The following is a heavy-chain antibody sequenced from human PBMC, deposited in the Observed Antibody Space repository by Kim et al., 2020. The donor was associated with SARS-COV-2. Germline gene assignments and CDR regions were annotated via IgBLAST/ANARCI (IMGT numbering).Heavy chain of an antibody. V-gene: IGHV3-33*01. J-gene: IGHJ4*01. CDR3: ARATYGSPGSYIIDY. D-gene: IGHD3-10*01. CDR2: IWNDGSKT. CDR1: GFTFSSHG. Sequence: GGSLRLSCAASGFTFSSHGMHWVRQAPGKGLEWVAFIWNDGSKTQYADSVKGRFTISRANSKNTLSLEVNSLRVEDTAVYYCARATYGSPGSYIIDYWG.